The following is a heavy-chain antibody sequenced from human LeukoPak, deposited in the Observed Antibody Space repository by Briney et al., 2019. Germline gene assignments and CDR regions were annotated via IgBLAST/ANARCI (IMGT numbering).Heavy chain of an antibody. CDR3: AREGDIVVLPNQGNWFDP. Sequence: SETLSLTCTVSGGSISSSSYYWGWIRQPPGKGLEWIGSIYYSGSTYYNPSLKSRVTISVDTSKNQFSLKLSSVTAADTAVYYCAREGDIVVLPNQGNWFDPWGQGTLVTVSS. CDR2: IYYSGST. CDR1: GGSISSSSYY. D-gene: IGHD2-2*01. V-gene: IGHV4-39*07. J-gene: IGHJ5*02.